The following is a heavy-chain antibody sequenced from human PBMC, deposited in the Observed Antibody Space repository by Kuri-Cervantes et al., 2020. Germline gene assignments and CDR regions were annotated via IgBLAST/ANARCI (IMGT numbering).Heavy chain of an antibody. D-gene: IGHD6-19*01. CDR2: IYYSGST. CDR1: GGSISSSSYY. Sequence: GSLRLSCTVSGGSISSSSYYWGWIRQPPGKGLEWIGSIYYSGSTYYNPSLKSRVTISLDKSKNQFSLSLTSVTAADTAMYYCVRNRESSGWQHYFDYWGQGTLVTVSS. J-gene: IGHJ4*02. CDR3: VRNRESSGWQHYFDY. V-gene: IGHV4-39*07.